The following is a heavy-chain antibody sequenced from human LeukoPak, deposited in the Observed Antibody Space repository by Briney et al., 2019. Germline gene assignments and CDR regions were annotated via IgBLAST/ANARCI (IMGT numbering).Heavy chain of an antibody. D-gene: IGHD3-3*01. CDR1: GFPFSSYW. J-gene: IGHJ5*02. CDR3: SRDFWSGYYDP. V-gene: IGHV3-7*01. Sequence: GGSLRLSCAASGFPFSSYWMSWVRQAPGKGLEWVANMKQDGTEKYYVDSVKGRFTISRDNGKNSLYLQMNSLRAEDTAMYYCSRDFWSGYYDPWGQGTLVTVSS. CDR2: MKQDGTEK.